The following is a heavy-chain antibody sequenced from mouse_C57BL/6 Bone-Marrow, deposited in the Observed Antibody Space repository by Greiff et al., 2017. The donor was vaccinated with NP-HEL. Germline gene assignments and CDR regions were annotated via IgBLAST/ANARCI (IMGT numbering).Heavy chain of an antibody. J-gene: IGHJ3*01. V-gene: IGHV5-6*01. D-gene: IGHD2-4*01. CDR3: ARYDYDGGPWFAY. CDR1: GFTFSSYG. CDR2: ISSGGSYT. Sequence: EVKLVESGGDLVKPGGSLKLSCAASGFTFSSYGMSWVRQPPDKRLEWVATISSGGSYTSYPDSVTGRFTISRDNAKNTLYLQMSSLKSEDTAMYYCARYDYDGGPWFAYWGQGTLVTVSA.